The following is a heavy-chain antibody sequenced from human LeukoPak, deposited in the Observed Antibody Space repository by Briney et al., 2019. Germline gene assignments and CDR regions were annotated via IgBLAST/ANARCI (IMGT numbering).Heavy chain of an antibody. J-gene: IGHJ6*03. Sequence: PSETLSLTCAVYGGSFSGYYWSWIRQPPGEGMEWIGEINHSGSTNYNPSLKSRVTISVDTSKNQFSLKLSSVTAADTAVYYCARGNVLRFLEWSYYYYYYMDVRGKGTTVTVS. CDR2: INHSGST. CDR3: ARGNVLRFLEWSYYYYYYMDV. CDR1: GGSFSGYY. V-gene: IGHV4-34*01. D-gene: IGHD3-3*01.